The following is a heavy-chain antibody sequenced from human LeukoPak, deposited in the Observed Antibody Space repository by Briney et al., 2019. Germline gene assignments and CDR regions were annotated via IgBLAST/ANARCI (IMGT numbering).Heavy chain of an antibody. CDR3: ARDNRITMVRGVIRNWFDP. V-gene: IGHV4-59*01. CDR2: IYYSGST. J-gene: IGHJ5*02. CDR1: GGSISSYY. Sequence: PSETLSLTCTVSGGSISSYYWSWIRQPPGKGLEWIGYIYYSGSTNYNPSLKSRVTISVDTSKNQFSLKLSSVTAADTAVYYCARDNRITMVRGVIRNWFDPWGQGTLVTVSS. D-gene: IGHD3-10*01.